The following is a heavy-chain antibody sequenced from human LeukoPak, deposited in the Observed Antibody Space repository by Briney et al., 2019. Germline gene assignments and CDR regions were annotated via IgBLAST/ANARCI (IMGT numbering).Heavy chain of an antibody. CDR1: SGSISSYY. D-gene: IGHD3-16*01. CDR2: IYYSGNT. V-gene: IGHV4-59*01. J-gene: IGHJ3*02. Sequence: SETLSLPCTVPSGSISSYYWSWIRQSPGKGLEWVGFIYYSGNTNYNPSLKSRVTISIDTSKNQFSLKLSSVTAADTAVYYCARVKLSYANDLSTFDIWGQGTMVTVSS. CDR3: ARVKLSYANDLSTFDI.